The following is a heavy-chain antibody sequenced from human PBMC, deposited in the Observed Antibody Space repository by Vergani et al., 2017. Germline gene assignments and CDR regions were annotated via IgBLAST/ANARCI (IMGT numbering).Heavy chain of an antibody. CDR1: GFTFDDYA. CDR2: ISWNSGSI. J-gene: IGHJ4*02. D-gene: IGHD3-3*01. CDR3: AKDITIFGVVTGPFDY. V-gene: IGHV3-9*01. Sequence: EVQLVESGGGLVQPGRSLRLSCAASGFTFDDYAMHWVRHAPGKGLEWVSGISWNSGSIGYADSVKGRFTISRDNAKNSLYLQMNSLRAEDTALYYCAKDITIFGVVTGPFDYWGQGTLVTVSS.